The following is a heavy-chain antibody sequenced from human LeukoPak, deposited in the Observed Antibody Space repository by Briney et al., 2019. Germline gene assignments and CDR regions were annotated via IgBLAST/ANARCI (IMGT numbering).Heavy chain of an antibody. J-gene: IGHJ3*02. CDR1: GFTFTDSA. CDR3: ARTYDFGVGPPGDAFDN. Sequence: PGGSLRLSCAGSGFTFTDSAINWVRQAPGKGLEWVSSINNIATHSYYAASVKGRFTISRDNAKNSLYLQMNSLRAEDTAVYYCARTYDFGVGPPGDAFDNWGQGTLVTVSS. CDR2: INNIATHS. D-gene: IGHD3-3*01. V-gene: IGHV3-21*01.